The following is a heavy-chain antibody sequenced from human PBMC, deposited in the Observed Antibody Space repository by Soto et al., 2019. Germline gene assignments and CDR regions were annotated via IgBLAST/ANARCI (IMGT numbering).Heavy chain of an antibody. Sequence: GGSLRLSCAASGFTFGNFAMHWVRQAPGKGLEWVSSIGWNPRDVVYADSVKGRFTISRDSAKNSLYLQMNSLRPNDTAFYYCAKGPNVDSQIPIDTWGQGTLVTVSS. CDR2: IGWNPRDV. J-gene: IGHJ5*02. D-gene: IGHD5-12*01. CDR3: AKGPNVDSQIPIDT. V-gene: IGHV3-9*01. CDR1: GFTFGNFA.